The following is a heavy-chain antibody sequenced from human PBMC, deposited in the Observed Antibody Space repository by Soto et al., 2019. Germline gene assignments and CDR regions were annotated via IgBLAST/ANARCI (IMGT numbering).Heavy chain of an antibody. V-gene: IGHV3-23*01. CDR2: IGGSGRKT. D-gene: IGHD6-13*01. CDR3: AKDGLSDSPSAIDY. CDR1: GFTFTKSG. J-gene: IGHJ4*02. Sequence: GGSLRLSCAASGFTFTKSGMSWVRQAPGKGLEWVAGIGGSGRKTYYAGSVKGRFSISRDNSKNSLFLQMNSLSADDTAIYYCAKDGLSDSPSAIDYWGLGTLVTVSS.